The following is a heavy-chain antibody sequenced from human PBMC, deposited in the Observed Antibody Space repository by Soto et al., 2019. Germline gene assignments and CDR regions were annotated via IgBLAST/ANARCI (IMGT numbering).Heavy chain of an antibody. CDR1: GFTFDDYT. V-gene: IGHV3-43*01. J-gene: IGHJ6*02. CDR3: ATTLSSSWSRYYYYGMDV. CDR2: ISWDGGST. Sequence: GGSLRLSCAASGFTFDDYTMHWVRQAPGKGLEWVSLISWDGGSTYYADSVKGRFTISRDNSKNSLYLQMNSLRTEDTALYYCATTLSSSWSRYYYYGMDVWGQGTTVTVSS. D-gene: IGHD6-13*01.